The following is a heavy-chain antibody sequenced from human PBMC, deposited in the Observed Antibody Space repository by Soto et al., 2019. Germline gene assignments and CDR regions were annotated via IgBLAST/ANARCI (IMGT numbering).Heavy chain of an antibody. V-gene: IGHV4-59*01. CDR3: ARGRGYYDILTGYYHYYYGMDV. Sequence: SETLSLTCTVSGGSIISYYWSWSRQPPGKGLEWIGYIYYSGSTNYNPSLKSRVTISVDTSKNQFSLKLSSVTAADTAVYYCARGRGYYDILTGYYHYYYGMDVWGQGTTVTVSS. D-gene: IGHD3-9*01. CDR2: IYYSGST. J-gene: IGHJ6*02. CDR1: GGSIISYY.